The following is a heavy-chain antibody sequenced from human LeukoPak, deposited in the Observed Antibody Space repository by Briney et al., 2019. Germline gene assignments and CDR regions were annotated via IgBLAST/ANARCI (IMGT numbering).Heavy chain of an antibody. CDR2: INHSGST. V-gene: IGHV4-34*01. D-gene: IGHD3-16*02. Sequence: PSETLSLTCAVYGGSFSGYYWSRIRQPPGKGLEWIGEINHSGSTNYNPSLKSRVTISVDTSKNQFSLKLSSVTAADTAVYYCARRRLRLGELSLFGAFDIWGQGTMVTVSS. CDR1: GGSFSGYY. CDR3: ARRRLRLGELSLFGAFDI. J-gene: IGHJ3*02.